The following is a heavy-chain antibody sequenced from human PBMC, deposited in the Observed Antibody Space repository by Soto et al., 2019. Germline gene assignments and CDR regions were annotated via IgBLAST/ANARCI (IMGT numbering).Heavy chain of an antibody. CDR1: GYTFTGYY. V-gene: IGHV1-2*04. CDR3: ARDRGTYYYYYMDV. Sequence: ASVKVSCKASGYTFTGYYMHWVRQAPGQGLEWMGWINPNSGGTNYAQKFQGWVTMTRDTSISTAYMELSRLRSDDTAVYYCARDRGTYYYYYMDVWGKGTTVTVSS. CDR2: INPNSGGT. D-gene: IGHD1-1*01. J-gene: IGHJ6*03.